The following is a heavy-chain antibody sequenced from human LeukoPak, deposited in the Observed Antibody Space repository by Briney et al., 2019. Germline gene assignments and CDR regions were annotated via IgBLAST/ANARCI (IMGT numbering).Heavy chain of an antibody. Sequence: GGSLRLSCAASGFTFSSYSMNWVRQAPGKGLEWVSSISSSSSYIYYADSVKGRFTISRDNAKNSLYLQMNSLRAEDTAVYYCASFAVGATTGEVAFDYWGQGTLVTVSS. CDR2: ISSSSSYI. CDR1: GFTFSSYS. CDR3: ASFAVGATTGEVAFDY. V-gene: IGHV3-21*01. D-gene: IGHD1-26*01. J-gene: IGHJ4*02.